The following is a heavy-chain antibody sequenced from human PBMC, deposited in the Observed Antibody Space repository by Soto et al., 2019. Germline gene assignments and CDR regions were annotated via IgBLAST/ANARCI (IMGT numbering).Heavy chain of an antibody. CDR3: ARDLLVVGGGTGDWYLDL. J-gene: IGHJ2*01. V-gene: IGHV3-33*05. CDR2: ISYDGSNK. D-gene: IGHD2-15*01. Sequence: QEQLVDSGGGVVQPGRSLKLSCAASGFSFSKYGMHLVRQAPGKGLEWVALISYDGSNKYYSDFLKGRFTISRDNSRNSLYLQMSNLRAEDTAIYYCARDLLVVGGGTGDWYLDLCGRGPLVTVSS. CDR1: GFSFSKYG.